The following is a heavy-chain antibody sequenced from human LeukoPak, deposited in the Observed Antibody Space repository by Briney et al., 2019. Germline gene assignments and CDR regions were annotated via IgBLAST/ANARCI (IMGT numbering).Heavy chain of an antibody. CDR3: ARAVAGTDEIAS. CDR1: GFSFSSYD. J-gene: IGHJ4*02. Sequence: GGSLRLSCAGSGFSFSSYDMLWVRQATGKGLEWVSAIGSGGDTYYAGSVKGRFTISRESAKNSIYLQMNSLSAGDTAVYFCARAVAGTDEIASWGQGTLVTVSS. CDR2: IGSGGDT. V-gene: IGHV3-13*01. D-gene: IGHD6-19*01.